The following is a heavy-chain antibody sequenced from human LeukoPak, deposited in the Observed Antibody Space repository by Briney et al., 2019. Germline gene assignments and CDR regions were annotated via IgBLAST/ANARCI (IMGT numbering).Heavy chain of an antibody. Sequence: SETLSLTCTVSGGSISSGDYYWSWIRQPPGKGLEWIGYIYYSGSTYYNPSLKSRVTISVDTSKNQFSLKLSSVTAADTAVYYCARDTVTTFGYYYGMDVWGRGTTVTVSS. CDR3: ARDTVTTFGYYYGMDV. J-gene: IGHJ6*02. CDR2: IYYSGST. V-gene: IGHV4-30-4*01. D-gene: IGHD4-17*01. CDR1: GGSISSGDYY.